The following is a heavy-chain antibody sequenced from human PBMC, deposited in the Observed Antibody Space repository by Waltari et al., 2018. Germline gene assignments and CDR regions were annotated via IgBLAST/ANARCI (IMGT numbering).Heavy chain of an antibody. CDR3: ASHYYDSSGYFRNNWFDP. Sequence: QVQLQESGPGLVKPSETLSLTCTVSGYSISSGYYWGWIRQPHGKGLEWIGSIYHSGSTYYNPSLKSRVTISVDTSKNQFSLKLSSVTAADTAVYYCASHYYDSSGYFRNNWFDPWGQGTLVTVSS. V-gene: IGHV4-38-2*02. J-gene: IGHJ5*02. D-gene: IGHD3-22*01. CDR1: GYSISSGYY. CDR2: IYHSGST.